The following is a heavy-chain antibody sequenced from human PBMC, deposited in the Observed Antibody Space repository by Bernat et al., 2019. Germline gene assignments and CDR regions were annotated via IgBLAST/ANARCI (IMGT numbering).Heavy chain of an antibody. J-gene: IGHJ6*02. D-gene: IGHD4-17*01. CDR2: IYYSGST. Sequence: QLQLQESGPGLVKPSETLSLTCTVSGGSISSSSYYWGWIRQPPGKGLEWIGSIYYSGSTYYNPSLKSRVTISVDTSKNQFSLKLSSVTAADTAVYYCARQRGDYESWYGMDVWGQGTTVTVSS. CDR1: GGSISSSSYY. CDR3: ARQRGDYESWYGMDV. V-gene: IGHV4-39*01.